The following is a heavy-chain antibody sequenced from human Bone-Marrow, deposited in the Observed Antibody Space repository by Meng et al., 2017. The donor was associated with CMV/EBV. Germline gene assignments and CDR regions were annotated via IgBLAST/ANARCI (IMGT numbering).Heavy chain of an antibody. D-gene: IGHD3-3*01. CDR3: ARGYPFGSGYPYGMDV. Sequence: ASVKVSCKASEYTFTDYYMHWVRQAPGQGLEWMGWINPKSGGTNYAQKLQGRVTMTTDTSTSTAYMELRSLRSDDTAVYYCARGYPFGSGYPYGMDVWGQGTTVTVSS. CDR2: INPKSGGT. J-gene: IGHJ6*02. CDR1: EYTFTDYY. V-gene: IGHV1-2*02.